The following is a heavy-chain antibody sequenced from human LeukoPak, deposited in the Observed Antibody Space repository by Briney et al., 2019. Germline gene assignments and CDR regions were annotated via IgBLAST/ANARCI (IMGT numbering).Heavy chain of an antibody. CDR2: IYSGGST. J-gene: IGHJ4*02. CDR3: ARDHDY. CDR1: GFTFSSYS. V-gene: IGHV3-53*01. Sequence: GGSLRLSCAASGFTFSSYSMNWVRQAPGKGLEWVSVIYSGGSTYYADSVKGRFTISRDNSKNTLYLQMNSLRAEDTAVYYCARDHDYWGQGTLVTVSS.